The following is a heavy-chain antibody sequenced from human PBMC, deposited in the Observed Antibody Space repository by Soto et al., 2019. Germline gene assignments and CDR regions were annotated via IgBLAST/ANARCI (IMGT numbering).Heavy chain of an antibody. V-gene: IGHV3-7*01. CDR1: GFIFGNFW. CDR3: ARLYCSASSCYSVGAFDI. J-gene: IGHJ3*02. D-gene: IGHD2-15*01. Sequence: EVQLVESGGGLVQPGESLRLSCAASGFIFGNFWMSWVRQAPGKGLEWVANIKQDGSEKYYVDSVKGRFTLSRDNAKNSLHLQMNSLKAEDTAMYLCARLYCSASSCYSVGAFDIRGQGTMVTVSS. CDR2: IKQDGSEK.